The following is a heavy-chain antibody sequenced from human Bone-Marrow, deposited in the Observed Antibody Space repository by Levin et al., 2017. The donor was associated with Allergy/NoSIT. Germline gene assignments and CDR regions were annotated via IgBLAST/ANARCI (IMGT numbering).Heavy chain of an antibody. CDR2: IYYNGST. Sequence: PSETLSLTCTVSGASIRSGAYYWSWVRQPPGQGLEWIGYIYYNGSTYFNPSLKSRVSISVDTSKNQFSLKLSSVTAADTADYYCARVLAGFDGSAMAYDYWGRGSQVTVSS. D-gene: IGHD3-10*01. J-gene: IGHJ4*02. V-gene: IGHV4-31*03. CDR3: ARVLAGFDGSAMAYDY. CDR1: GASIRSGAYY.